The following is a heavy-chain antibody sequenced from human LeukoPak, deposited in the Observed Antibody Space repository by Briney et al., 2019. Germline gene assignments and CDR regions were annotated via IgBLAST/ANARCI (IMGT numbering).Heavy chain of an antibody. CDR2: IYHSGST. J-gene: IGHJ6*02. CDR3: ARNGGTGDYYYYGMDV. D-gene: IGHD1-1*01. V-gene: IGHV4-4*01. CDR1: GGSISSSNW. Sequence: SETLSLTCAVSGGSISSSNWWSWVRQPPGKGLEWIGEIYHSGSTNYNPSLKSRVTISVDKSKNQFSLKLSSVTAADTAVYCCARNGGTGDYYYYGMDVWGQGTTVTVSS.